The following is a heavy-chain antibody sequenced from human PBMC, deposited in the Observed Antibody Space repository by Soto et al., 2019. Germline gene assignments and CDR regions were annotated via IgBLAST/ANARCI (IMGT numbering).Heavy chain of an antibody. V-gene: IGHV4-4*02. D-gene: IGHD1-20*01. CDR1: GGSISSSNW. CDR2: IYHSGST. CDR3: ARVDNWKGLDY. J-gene: IGHJ4*02. Sequence: SETLSLTCGVSGGSISSSNWWSWVRQPPGKGLEWIGEIYHSGSTNYNPSLSSRVTISVDKSKNQFSLKLSSVTAADTAVYYCARVDNWKGLDYWGQGTLVTVS.